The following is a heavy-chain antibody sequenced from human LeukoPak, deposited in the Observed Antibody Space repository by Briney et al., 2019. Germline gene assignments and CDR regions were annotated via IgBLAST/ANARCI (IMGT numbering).Heavy chain of an antibody. V-gene: IGHV5-51*01. CDR2: IYPGDSDT. J-gene: IGHJ3*02. CDR1: GYSFTSYW. CDR3: ARRKDSGSYFLDAFDI. D-gene: IGHD1-26*01. Sequence: GESLKISCKGSGYSFTSYWIGWVRQMPGKGLEWMGIIYPGDSDTRYSPSFQGQVTISADKSISTAYLQWSSLKASDTAMYYCARRKDSGSYFLDAFDIWGQGTMVTVSS.